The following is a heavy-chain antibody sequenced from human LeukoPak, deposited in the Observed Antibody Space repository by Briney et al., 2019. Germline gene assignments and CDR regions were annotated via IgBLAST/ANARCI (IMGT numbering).Heavy chain of an antibody. CDR1: GFTFSSYS. J-gene: IGHJ6*02. CDR2: ISSSSSYI. Sequence: GRSLRLSCAASGFTFSSYSMNWVRQAPGKGLEWVSSISSSSSYIYYADSVKGRFTISRDNAKNSLYLQMNSLRAEDTAVYYCAGHYGSGRNYYYGMDVWGQGTTVTVSS. CDR3: AGHYGSGRNYYYGMDV. V-gene: IGHV3-21*01. D-gene: IGHD3-10*01.